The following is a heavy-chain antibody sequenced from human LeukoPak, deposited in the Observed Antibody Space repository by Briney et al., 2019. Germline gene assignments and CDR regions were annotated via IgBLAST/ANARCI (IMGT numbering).Heavy chain of an antibody. CDR1: GVTFSNYT. D-gene: IGHD4-17*01. V-gene: IGHV3-23*01. CDR2: ISCNGGTT. J-gene: IGHJ4*02. Sequence: PGGPPIISFSAAGVTFSNYTVTWGRQGSGKGMDWGPNISCNGGTTYYADSVKGRFTISRDNSKNTLYLQMNSLRAEDTAVYYCAKRGGESGDARFDYWGQGTLVTVSS. CDR3: AKRGGESGDARFDY.